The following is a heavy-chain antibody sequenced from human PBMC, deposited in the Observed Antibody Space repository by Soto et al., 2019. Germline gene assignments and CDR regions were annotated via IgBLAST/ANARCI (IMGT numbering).Heavy chain of an antibody. Sequence: SETLSLTCTVSGGSISSYYWSWIRQPPGKGLEWIGYINYSGSTNYNPSLKSRVTISVDTSKNQFSLKLSSVTAADTAVYYCARDGAYSYGSFDYWGQGTLVTVSS. V-gene: IGHV4-59*01. CDR2: INYSGST. D-gene: IGHD5-18*01. CDR1: GGSISSYY. J-gene: IGHJ4*02. CDR3: ARDGAYSYGSFDY.